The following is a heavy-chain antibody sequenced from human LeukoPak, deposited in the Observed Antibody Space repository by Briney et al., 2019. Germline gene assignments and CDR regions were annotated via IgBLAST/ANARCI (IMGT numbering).Heavy chain of an antibody. D-gene: IGHD2-2*01. CDR1: GYSISSGYY. Sequence: SETLSLTCTVSGYSISSGYYWGWIRQPPGQGLEWIGTIYHSGSTYYNPSLKSRVTISVDTSKSQFSLKLTSVTAAGTAVYYCARVRGYCSSTICYRYYFDYWGQGTLVTVSS. CDR2: IYHSGST. CDR3: ARVRGYCSSTICYRYYFDY. J-gene: IGHJ4*02. V-gene: IGHV4-38-2*02.